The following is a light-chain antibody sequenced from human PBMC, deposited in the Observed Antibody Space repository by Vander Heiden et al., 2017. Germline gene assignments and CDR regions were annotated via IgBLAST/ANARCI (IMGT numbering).Light chain of an antibody. J-gene: IGKJ4*01. CDR3: HKASILPHT. CDR2: STA. Sequence: DIQMTQSPSSVPASVGDRVTITCRASEDISNWLAWYQQKPGKAPQLLIYSTASLQSGGASRCSGSGGGTDVTLTSSSLEPEEFATNYCHKASILPHTFGGGTKVEIK. V-gene: IGKV1-12*01. CDR1: EDISNW.